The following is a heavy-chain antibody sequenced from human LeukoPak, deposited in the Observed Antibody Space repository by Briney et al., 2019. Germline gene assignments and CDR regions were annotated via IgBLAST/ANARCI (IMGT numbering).Heavy chain of an antibody. Sequence: WGSLRLSCAASGFSLNTYWMSWVRQAPGKGLEWVANIKQDGGERYYVDSVKGRFTISRDNAKNSLYLQMNSLRAEDTAVYYCARGGGRYEYWGQASKVTVSS. CDR3: ARGGGRYEY. CDR2: IKQDGGER. CDR1: GFSLNTYW. J-gene: IGHJ4*02. V-gene: IGHV3-7*05. D-gene: IGHD3-3*01.